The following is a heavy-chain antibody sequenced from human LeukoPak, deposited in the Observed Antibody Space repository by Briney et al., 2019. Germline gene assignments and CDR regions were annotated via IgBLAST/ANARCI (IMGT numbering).Heavy chain of an antibody. V-gene: IGHV3-30*18. CDR1: GFTFSSYG. CDR2: SSYDGGNK. J-gene: IGHJ3*02. D-gene: IGHD1-26*01. CDR3: AKGGKEGATEGGDSFDI. Sequence: SGGSLRLSCAASGFTFSSYGMHWVRQAQGKGLEWVASSSYDGGNKHFANSVKGRFTISRDNSENTLYLQMNNLRAEDTAVFYCAKGGKEGATEGGDSFDIWGQGTMVTVSS.